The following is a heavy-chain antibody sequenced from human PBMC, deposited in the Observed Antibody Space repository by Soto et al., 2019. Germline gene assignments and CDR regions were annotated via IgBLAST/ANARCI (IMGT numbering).Heavy chain of an antibody. D-gene: IGHD4-17*01. Sequence: QVTLKESGPVLVKPTETLTLTCTVSGFSLSNARMGVSWIRQPPGKALEWLAHIFSNDEKSYSTSLKSRLTISKDTSKSQVVLTMTNMDPVDTATYYCARMTTVTTPDYYFDYWGQGTLVTVSS. CDR1: GFSLSNARMG. CDR3: ARMTTVTTPDYYFDY. CDR2: IFSNDEK. V-gene: IGHV2-26*01. J-gene: IGHJ4*02.